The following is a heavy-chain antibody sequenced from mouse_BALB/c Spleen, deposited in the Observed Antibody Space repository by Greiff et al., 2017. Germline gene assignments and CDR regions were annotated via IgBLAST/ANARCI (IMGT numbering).Heavy chain of an antibody. CDR3: ARGGDYRYDGYYFDY. J-gene: IGHJ2*01. D-gene: IGHD2-14*01. V-gene: IGHV5-6-5*01. CDR2: ISSGGST. CDR1: GFTFSSYA. Sequence: EVKLVESGGGLVKPGGSLKLSCAASGFTFSSYAMSWVRQTPEKRLEWVASISSGGSTYYPDSVKGRFTISRDNARNILYLQMSSLRSEDTAMYYCARGGDYRYDGYYFDYWGQGTTLTVSS.